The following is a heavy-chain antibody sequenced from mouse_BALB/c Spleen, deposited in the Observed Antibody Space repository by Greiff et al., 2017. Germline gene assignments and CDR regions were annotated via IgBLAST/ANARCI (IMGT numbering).Heavy chain of an antibody. CDR2: ISSGGSYT. Sequence: EVQLVESGGDLVKPGGSLKLSCAASGFTFSSYGMSWVRQTPDKRLEWVATISSGGSYTYYPDSVKGRFTISRDNAKNTLYLQMSSLKSEDTAMYYCARHRDGYSIDYWGQGTTLTVSS. V-gene: IGHV5-6*01. J-gene: IGHJ2*01. CDR1: GFTFSSYG. D-gene: IGHD2-3*01. CDR3: ARHRDGYSIDY.